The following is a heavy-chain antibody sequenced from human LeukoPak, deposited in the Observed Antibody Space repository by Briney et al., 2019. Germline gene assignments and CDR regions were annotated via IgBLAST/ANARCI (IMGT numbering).Heavy chain of an antibody. CDR1: GFTFSSYS. D-gene: IGHD5-18*01. CDR2: ISSSSSYI. V-gene: IGHV3-21*01. CDR3: ARDNSRLKGDTDMA. J-gene: IGHJ5*02. Sequence: GGSLRFSCAASGFTFSSYSMNWVRKAPGKGRKWVSSISSSSSYIYYADSVKGRFTISTDNAKNSLYLQMNSLRAEDTAVYYCARDNSRLKGDTDMAWGQGTLVTVSS.